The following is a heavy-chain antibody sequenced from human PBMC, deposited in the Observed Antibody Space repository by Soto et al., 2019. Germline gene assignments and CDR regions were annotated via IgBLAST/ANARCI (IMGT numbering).Heavy chain of an antibody. D-gene: IGHD3-10*01. CDR1: GGTFSRYT. CDR3: ARSFEIYGSGSYPFDY. Sequence: GASVKVSCKASGGTFSRYTINWVRQAPGQGLEWMGRIIPIAAIANYTQKFQGRVTITVDKSSTTAYMELSSLRSDDTAVYYCARSFEIYGSGSYPFDYWGQGTLVTVSS. J-gene: IGHJ4*02. CDR2: IIPIAAIA. V-gene: IGHV1-69*02.